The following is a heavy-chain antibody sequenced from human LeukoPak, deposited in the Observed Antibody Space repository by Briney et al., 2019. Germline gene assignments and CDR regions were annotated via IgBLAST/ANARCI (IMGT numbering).Heavy chain of an antibody. CDR1: GGSISSGGYY. J-gene: IGHJ4*02. CDR3: ARVSSILGDGYNFFDY. Sequence: SETLSLTCTVSGGSISSGGYYWSWIRQHPGKGLEWIGYIYYSGSTYYNPSLKSRVTISVDTSKNQFSLKLSSVTAADTAVYYCARVSSILGDGYNFFDYWGQGTLVTVSS. V-gene: IGHV4-31*03. D-gene: IGHD3-16*01. CDR2: IYYSGST.